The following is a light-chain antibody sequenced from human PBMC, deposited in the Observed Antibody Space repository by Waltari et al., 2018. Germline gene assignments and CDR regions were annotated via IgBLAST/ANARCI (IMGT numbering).Light chain of an antibody. J-gene: IGKJ1*01. CDR1: PSISSW. V-gene: IGKV1-5*03. CDR3: QQYNSPWT. Sequence: DIQMTQSPSTLSASVGDRVTITCRARPSISSWLAGYQQKPGQAPKLLIDKASSLESGVPSRVSGSGSGTEFTLTISSLQPDDFATYYCQQYNSPWTFGQGTKVESK. CDR2: KAS.